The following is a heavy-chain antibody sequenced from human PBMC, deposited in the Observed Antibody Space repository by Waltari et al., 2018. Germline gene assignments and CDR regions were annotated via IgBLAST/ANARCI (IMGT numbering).Heavy chain of an antibody. J-gene: IGHJ3*01. V-gene: IGHV4-39*01. D-gene: IGHD3-10*02. Sequence: QLHLQESGPGLVKPSETLSLTCSVSGGSITSSRHYWGWIHQPPGKGLEWTGTISYSGATYYNPSLRSRVTISVDTSKNQFSLKLNSVTAADTAVYYCATYVGASVGTAAFDVWGQGTMVTASS. CDR3: ATYVGASVGTAAFDV. CDR2: ISYSGAT. CDR1: GGSITSSRHY.